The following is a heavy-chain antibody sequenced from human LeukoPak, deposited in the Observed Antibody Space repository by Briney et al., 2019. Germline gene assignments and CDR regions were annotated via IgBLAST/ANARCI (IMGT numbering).Heavy chain of an antibody. D-gene: IGHD3-3*01. Sequence: PSQTLSLTCTVSGGSISSGGYYWNWIRQPPGKGLDWIGYIYHSGSTYYNPSLKSRVTISVDRSKNQFSLKLSSVTAADTAVYYCATLTKYDLPHWGQGTLVTVSS. CDR1: GGSISSGGYY. CDR3: ATLTKYDLPH. V-gene: IGHV4-30-2*01. CDR2: IYHSGST. J-gene: IGHJ4*02.